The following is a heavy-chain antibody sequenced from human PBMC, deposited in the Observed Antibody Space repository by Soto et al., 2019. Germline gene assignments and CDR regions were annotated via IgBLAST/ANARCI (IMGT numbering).Heavy chain of an antibody. V-gene: IGHV1-2*02. CDR1: GYTFTGYY. CDR3: ARGGEQWLVRGYYYYYYGMDV. Sequence: GPSVKVSCKASGYTFTGYYMHWVRQAPGQGLEWMGWINPNSGGTNYAQKFQGRVTMTRDTSISTAYMELSRLRSDDTAVYYCARGGEQWLVRGYYYYYYGMDVWGQGTTVTVSS. J-gene: IGHJ6*02. CDR2: INPNSGGT. D-gene: IGHD6-19*01.